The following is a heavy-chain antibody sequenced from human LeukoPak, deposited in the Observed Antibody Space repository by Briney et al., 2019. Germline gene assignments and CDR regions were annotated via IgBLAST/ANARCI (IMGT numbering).Heavy chain of an antibody. J-gene: IGHJ4*02. Sequence: SETLSLTCAVYGGSFSGYYWSWIRQPPGKGLEWIGEINHSGSTNYNPSLKSRVTISVDTSKNQFSLKLSSVTAADTAVYYCARRGRLGSYYWGQGILVTVSS. CDR1: GGSFSGYY. CDR3: ARRGRLGSYY. V-gene: IGHV4-34*01. D-gene: IGHD3-16*01. CDR2: INHSGST.